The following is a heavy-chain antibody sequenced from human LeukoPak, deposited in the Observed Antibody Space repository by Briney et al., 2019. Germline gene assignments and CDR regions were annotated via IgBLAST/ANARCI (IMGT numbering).Heavy chain of an antibody. CDR2: INHSGST. Sequence: PSETLSLTCAVYGGSFSGYYWSWIRQPPGKGLEWIGEINHSGSTNYNPSLKSRVTISVDTSKNQFSLKLSSVTAADTAVYYCARGGDIVVVVAATRWYFDLWGRGTLVTVSS. CDR3: ARGGDIVVVVAATRWYFDL. D-gene: IGHD2-15*01. V-gene: IGHV4-34*01. J-gene: IGHJ2*01. CDR1: GGSFSGYY.